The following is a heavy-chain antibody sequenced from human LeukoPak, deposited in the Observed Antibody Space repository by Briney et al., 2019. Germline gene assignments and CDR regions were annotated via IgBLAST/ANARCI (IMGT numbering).Heavy chain of an antibody. D-gene: IGHD3-9*01. CDR3: ATDQRGDFDSSGGCCYYYGTDV. J-gene: IGHJ6*02. CDR2: ISSSGSTI. V-gene: IGHV3-11*04. CDR1: GFTFSDYY. Sequence: PWVSLRLSCAASGFTFSDYYMSWIRQAPGKGLEWVSYISSSGSTIYYADSVKGRFTISRDNAKNSLYLQMNSLKAEATAEYYFATDQRGDFDSSGGCCYYYGTDVWGQGTTVTVSS.